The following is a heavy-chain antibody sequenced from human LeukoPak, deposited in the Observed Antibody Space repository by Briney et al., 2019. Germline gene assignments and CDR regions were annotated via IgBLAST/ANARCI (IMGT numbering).Heavy chain of an antibody. V-gene: IGHV4-39*01. Sequence: SETLSLTCTVSGGSISSYYWGWIRQPPGKGLEWIGSIYYSGSTYYNPSLKSRVTISVDTSKNQFSLKLSSVTAADTAVYYCARLSDYYDSSGYYYYFDYWGQGTLVTVSS. D-gene: IGHD3-22*01. CDR3: ARLSDYYDSSGYYYYFDY. J-gene: IGHJ4*02. CDR1: GGSISSYY. CDR2: IYYSGST.